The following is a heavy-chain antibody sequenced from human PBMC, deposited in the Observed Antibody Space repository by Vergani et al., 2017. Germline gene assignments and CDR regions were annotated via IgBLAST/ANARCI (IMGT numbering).Heavy chain of an antibody. D-gene: IGHD2-2*03. Sequence: EVQLVESGGGLVQPGGSLRLSCAASGFTFSSYSMNWVRQAPGKGLEWVSYISSSSSTIYYADSVKGRFTISRDKAKNSLYLQMNSLRDEDTAVYYCARDGYCSSTSCYILYYYYYGMDVWGQGTTVTVSS. CDR3: ARDGYCSSTSCYILYYYYYGMDV. J-gene: IGHJ6*02. CDR1: GFTFSSYS. CDR2: ISSSSSTI. V-gene: IGHV3-48*02.